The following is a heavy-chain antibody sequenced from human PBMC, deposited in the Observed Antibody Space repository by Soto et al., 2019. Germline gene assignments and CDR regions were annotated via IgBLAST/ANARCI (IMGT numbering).Heavy chain of an antibody. CDR3: ARDRGDSGYDGGIY. V-gene: IGHV4-34*01. CDR1: GGSFSGYY. J-gene: IGHJ4*02. D-gene: IGHD5-12*01. CDR2: INHSGSS. Sequence: PSETLSLTCAVYGGSFSGYYWSWIRQPPGKGLEWIGEINHSGSSNYNPSLKSRVTISVDTSKNQFSLKLSSVTAADTAVYYCARDRGDSGYDGGIYWGQGTLVTVSS.